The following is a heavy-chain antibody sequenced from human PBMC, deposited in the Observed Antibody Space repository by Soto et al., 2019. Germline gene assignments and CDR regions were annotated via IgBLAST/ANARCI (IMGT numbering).Heavy chain of an antibody. D-gene: IGHD3-10*01. V-gene: IGHV2-5*02. CDR3: APARQLGRVDP. CDR2: IYWDDDK. Sequence: SGPTLVNPTRRVTLTCTFSGFSPSSGGVGVGWIRQPPGKALEWLALIYWDDDKRYSPSLKSRLTITKDTSKNQVVLTMTNMDPVDTATYYCAPARQLGRVDPWGQGTLVT. J-gene: IGHJ5*02. CDR1: GFSPSSGGVG.